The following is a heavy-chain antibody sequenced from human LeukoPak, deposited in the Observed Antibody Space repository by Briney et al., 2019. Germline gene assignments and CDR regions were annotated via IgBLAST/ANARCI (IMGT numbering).Heavy chain of an antibody. Sequence: SDTLSLTCTVSGASVSSNYCSWIRQSPGKGLEWIGYIYYSGSTNYNPSLESRVTMSVDTSKNQFSLKLSSVTAADTAVYYCARAVDIAVAGYFDYWGQGTLVTVSS. D-gene: IGHD6-19*01. V-gene: IGHV4-59*02. CDR3: ARAVDIAVAGYFDY. J-gene: IGHJ4*02. CDR1: GASVSSNY. CDR2: IYYSGST.